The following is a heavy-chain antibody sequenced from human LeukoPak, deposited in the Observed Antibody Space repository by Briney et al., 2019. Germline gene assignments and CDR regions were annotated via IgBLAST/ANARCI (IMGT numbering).Heavy chain of an antibody. CDR2: IYYSGST. CDR1: GGSMSPYH. CDR3: AREDSPFDY. D-gene: IGHD4-11*01. J-gene: IGHJ4*02. Sequence: SETLSLTCTVSGGSMSPYHWGWIRQPPGKGLEWTGYIYYSGSTNYNPSLKSRVTISVDTSKNQFSLKLSSVTAADTAVYYCAREDSPFDYWGQGTLVTVSS. V-gene: IGHV4-59*12.